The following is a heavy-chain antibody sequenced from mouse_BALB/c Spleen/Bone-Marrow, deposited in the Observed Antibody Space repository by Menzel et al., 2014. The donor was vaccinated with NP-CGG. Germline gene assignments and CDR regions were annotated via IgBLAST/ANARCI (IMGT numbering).Heavy chain of an antibody. D-gene: IGHD2-10*01. CDR1: GYTFSSYW. V-gene: IGHV1-9*01. CDR2: ILPGSGST. J-gene: IGHJ4*01. CDR3: ARAYYVNYDAMDY. Sequence: QVQLKESGAELTKPGASMKISCKATGYTFSSYWIEWVKQRPGHGLEWIGEILPGSGSTNYNERFKGKATFTADTPSNTAYMQLSSLTSEDSAVYYCARAYYVNYDAMDYWGQGTSVTVSS.